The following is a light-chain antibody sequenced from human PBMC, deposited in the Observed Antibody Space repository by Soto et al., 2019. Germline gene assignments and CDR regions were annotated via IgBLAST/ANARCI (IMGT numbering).Light chain of an antibody. J-gene: IGLJ1*01. CDR1: RSDIGDSNF. CDR2: EVN. Sequence: QSALTQPASVSGSPGQSVIISCTGPRSDIGDSNFISWYQHSPGKAPRLLIYEVNNRPSGVSRRFSGSKAGNTASLTISGLLDDDEADYFCASFRSGTILVFGSGTKV. V-gene: IGLV2-14*01. CDR3: ASFRSGTILV.